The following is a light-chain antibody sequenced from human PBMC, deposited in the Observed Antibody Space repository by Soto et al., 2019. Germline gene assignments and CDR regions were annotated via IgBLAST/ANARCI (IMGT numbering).Light chain of an antibody. CDR3: QQYVAYPLP. CDR2: KAS. V-gene: IGKV1-5*03. CDR1: QSIADW. J-gene: IGKJ4*01. Sequence: DIHMTQSPSTLSASVGDRVTIPCRASQSIADWLAWYQQKPGKAPKLLIYKASTLESGVPSRFSGSGSGTEFTLTISSLQPDDFATYSCQQYVAYPLPFGGGTKVESK.